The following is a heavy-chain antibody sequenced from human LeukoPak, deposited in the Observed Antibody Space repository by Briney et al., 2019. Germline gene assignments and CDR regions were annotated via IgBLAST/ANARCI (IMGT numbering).Heavy chain of an antibody. CDR2: IHYSGST. V-gene: IGHV4-59*12. D-gene: IGHD2-15*01. Sequence: SETLSLTCTVSGGSISSYYWTWIRQAPGQGLEWIGYIHYSGSTNYNPSLKSRVTTSLDTSKNQVSLRLYSVTAADTAVYYCARFCDGGRCRDYWGQGTLVTVSS. J-gene: IGHJ4*02. CDR1: GGSISSYY. CDR3: ARFCDGGRCRDY.